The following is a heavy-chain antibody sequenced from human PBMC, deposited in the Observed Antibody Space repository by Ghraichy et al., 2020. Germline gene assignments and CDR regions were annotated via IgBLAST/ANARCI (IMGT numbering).Heavy chain of an antibody. D-gene: IGHD2-15*01. CDR1: GYTFTSYG. Sequence: ASVKVSCKASGYTFTSYGISWVRQAPGQGLEWMGWISAYNGNTNYAQKLQGRVTMTTDTSTSTAYMELRRLRSDDTAVYYCAREIVYCSGGSCYPYYFDYWGQGTLVTVSS. V-gene: IGHV1-18*04. J-gene: IGHJ4*02. CDR2: ISAYNGNT. CDR3: AREIVYCSGGSCYPYYFDY.